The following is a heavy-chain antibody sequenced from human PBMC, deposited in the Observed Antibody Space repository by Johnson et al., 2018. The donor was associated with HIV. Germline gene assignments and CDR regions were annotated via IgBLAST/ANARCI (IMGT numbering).Heavy chain of an antibody. CDR1: GFTFSSFG. Sequence: QVQLVESGGGVVQPGGSLRLSCAASGFTFSSFGMHWVRQAPGKGLEWVAFIRYDGSNKDSADSVKGRFTISRDNSKNTLYLQMNSLRAEDTAVYYCAKVGIVGATTGAFDIWGQGTMVTVSS. V-gene: IGHV3-30*02. CDR2: IRYDGSNK. D-gene: IGHD1-26*01. CDR3: AKVGIVGATTGAFDI. J-gene: IGHJ3*02.